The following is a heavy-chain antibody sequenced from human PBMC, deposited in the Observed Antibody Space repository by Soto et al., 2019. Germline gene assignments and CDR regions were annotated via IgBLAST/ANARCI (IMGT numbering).Heavy chain of an antibody. Sequence: QITLRESGPTLVRTTQTLTLTCTFSGFSLTATGAGVAWIRQPPGKTLGWLGMLFWNDDPRYSPSLSCRVTITKDTSKNQVVLPMPDVDPVDTATYHCSHSRSYYNNDAYYSSRPRPDCWGQGILVTVPS. CDR1: GFSLTATGAG. V-gene: IGHV2-5*01. CDR2: LFWNDDP. J-gene: IGHJ4*02. CDR3: SHSRSYYNNDAYYSSRPRPDC. D-gene: IGHD3-10*01.